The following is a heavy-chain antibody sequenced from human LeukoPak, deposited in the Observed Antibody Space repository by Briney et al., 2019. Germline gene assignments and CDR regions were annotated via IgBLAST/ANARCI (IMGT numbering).Heavy chain of an antibody. CDR1: GFTFSSYP. D-gene: IGHD6-19*01. CDR3: ARDPSSGGY. CDR2: ITFDGGST. J-gene: IGHJ4*02. V-gene: IGHV3-64*04. Sequence: GGSLRLSCSGSGFTFSSYPMHWVRQAPGKGLEYVSAITFDGGSTYYRDSVKGRFTISRDNSKNTLYLQMSSLRAEDTAVYYCARDPSSGGYWGQGTLVTVSS.